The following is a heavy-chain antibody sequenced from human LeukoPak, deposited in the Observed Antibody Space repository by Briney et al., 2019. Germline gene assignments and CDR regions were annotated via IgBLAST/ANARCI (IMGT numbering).Heavy chain of an antibody. CDR1: GGSISSSSYY. Sequence: SETLSLTCTVSGGSISSSSYYWGWIRPPPGKGLEWIGSIYYSGSTYYNPSLKSRVTISVDTSKNQFSLKLSSVTAADTAVYYCARHLIPPAAVPQFYHYYYYMDVWGKGTTVTISS. CDR2: IYYSGST. J-gene: IGHJ6*03. D-gene: IGHD3-16*01. V-gene: IGHV4-39*01. CDR3: ARHLIPPAAVPQFYHYYYYMDV.